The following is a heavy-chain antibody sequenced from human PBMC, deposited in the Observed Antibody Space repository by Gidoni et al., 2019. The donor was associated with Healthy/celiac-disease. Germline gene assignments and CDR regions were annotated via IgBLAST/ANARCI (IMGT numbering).Heavy chain of an antibody. J-gene: IGHJ3*02. CDR2: IKQDGSEK. CDR3: ARVFDFWSGIDAFDI. Sequence: EVQLVESGGGLVQPGGSLRLSCAASGFPFSSYWMSWVRQAPGKGLEWVANIKQDGSEKYYVDSVKGRFTISRDNAKNSLYLQMNSLRAEDTAVYYCARVFDFWSGIDAFDIWGQGTMVTVSS. V-gene: IGHV3-7*01. CDR1: GFPFSSYW. D-gene: IGHD3-3*01.